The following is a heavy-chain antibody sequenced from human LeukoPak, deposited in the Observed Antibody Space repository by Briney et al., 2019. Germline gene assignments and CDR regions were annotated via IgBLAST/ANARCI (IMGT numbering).Heavy chain of an antibody. CDR2: ISASGDST. CDR1: GFTFSSYA. V-gene: IGHV3-23*01. Sequence: GGSLRLSCAASGFTFSSYAMTWVRQAPGKGLEWVSTISASGDSTYYADSVTGRFTISRDNSQNTLYLQVNSLRAEDTALYYCAKEGEGDYRGPFDSWGQGTLVTVSS. D-gene: IGHD4-11*01. CDR3: AKEGEGDYRGPFDS. J-gene: IGHJ4*02.